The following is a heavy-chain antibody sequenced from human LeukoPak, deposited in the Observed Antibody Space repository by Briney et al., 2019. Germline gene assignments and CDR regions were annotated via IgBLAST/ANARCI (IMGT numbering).Heavy chain of an antibody. CDR1: GGSFSGYY. CDR3: ARGYSSSWYFNWFDP. V-gene: IGHV4-34*01. Sequence: SETLSLTCAVYGGSFSGYYWSWIRQPPGKGLEWIGEINHSGSTNYNPSLKSRVTISVDTSKNQFSLKLTSVTAADTAVYYCARGYSSSWYFNWFDPWGQGTLVTVSP. CDR2: INHSGST. J-gene: IGHJ5*02. D-gene: IGHD6-13*01.